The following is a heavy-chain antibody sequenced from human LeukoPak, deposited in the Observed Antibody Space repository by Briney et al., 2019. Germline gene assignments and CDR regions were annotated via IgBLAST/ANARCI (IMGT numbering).Heavy chain of an antibody. J-gene: IGHJ4*02. CDR3: ARVHPDVYGTIYFDY. CDR2: IKRDGSEK. Sequence: GGSLRLSCAASGFTFSSYWMSWVRQAPGKGLEWVANIKRDGSEKYYVDSVKGRFTISRDNAKNSLYLQMNSLRAEDTAVYYCARVHPDVYGTIYFDYWGQGTLVTVSS. D-gene: IGHD2/OR15-2a*01. CDR1: GFTFSSYW. V-gene: IGHV3-7*01.